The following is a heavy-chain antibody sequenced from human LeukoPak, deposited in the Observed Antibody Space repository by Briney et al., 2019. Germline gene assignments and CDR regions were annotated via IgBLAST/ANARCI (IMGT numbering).Heavy chain of an antibody. D-gene: IGHD7-27*01. V-gene: IGHV1-18*01. CDR2: ISAYNGNT. J-gene: IGHJ6*02. Sequence: GASVKVSCKASGYTFTSYGISWVRRAPGQGLEWMGWISAYNGNTNYAQKLQGRVTMTTDTSTSTAYMELRSLRSDDTAVYYCARDLGTPYYYYGMDVWGQGTTVTVSS. CDR1: GYTFTSYG. CDR3: ARDLGTPYYYYGMDV.